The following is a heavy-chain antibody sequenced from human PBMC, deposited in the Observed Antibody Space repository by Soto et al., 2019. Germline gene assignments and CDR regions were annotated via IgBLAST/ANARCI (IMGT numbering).Heavy chain of an antibody. Sequence: GESLKISCKGSGYSFNSYWISWVRQMPGKGLEWMGRIDPSDSYTNYSPSFQGHGTISADKSISTAYLQWSCLKASDTAMYYCARLHRITGYSSRWYMDGMDVWGQGTTVTVSS. V-gene: IGHV5-10-1*01. CDR2: IDPSDSYT. CDR3: ARLHRITGYSSRWYMDGMDV. D-gene: IGHD6-13*01. CDR1: GYSFNSYW. J-gene: IGHJ6*02.